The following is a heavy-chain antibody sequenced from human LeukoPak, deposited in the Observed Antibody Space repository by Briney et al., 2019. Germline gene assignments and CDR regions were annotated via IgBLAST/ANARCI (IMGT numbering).Heavy chain of an antibody. V-gene: IGHV3-7*01. D-gene: IGHD2-21*02. CDR3: AKWGPYCVGDYCPALDS. J-gene: IGHJ4*02. Sequence: PGGSLRLSCVASRFTFSNYWMSWVRQAPGKGPEWVANINQDGSKKRYADSMKGRFTISRDNAKESLYLQLNSLRAEDTAVYYCAKWGPYCVGDYCPALDSWGPGTLVTVSS. CDR2: INQDGSKK. CDR1: RFTFSNYW.